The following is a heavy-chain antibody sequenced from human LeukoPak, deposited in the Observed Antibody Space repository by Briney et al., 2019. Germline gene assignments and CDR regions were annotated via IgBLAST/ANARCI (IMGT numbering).Heavy chain of an antibody. CDR1: GFTFSAFG. J-gene: IGHJ4*02. D-gene: IGHD5-12*01. V-gene: IGHV3-30*12. CDR2: IPYDGSDK. Sequence: PGGSLRLSCAASGFTFSAFGMHWVRQAPGKGLEWVTFIPYDGSDKYYADSVKGRFTISRDNAKNSLYLQMNSLRAEDTAVYYCARDKDQYSDYDDGLFDYWGQGTLVTVSS. CDR3: ARDKDQYSDYDDGLFDY.